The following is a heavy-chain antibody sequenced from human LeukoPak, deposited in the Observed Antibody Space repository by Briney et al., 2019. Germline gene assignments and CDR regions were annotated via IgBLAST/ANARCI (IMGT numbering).Heavy chain of an antibody. CDR3: ASQDILTGFYYFDY. D-gene: IGHD3-9*01. J-gene: IGHJ4*02. V-gene: IGHV3-53*01. Sequence: GGSLRLSCAASGFTVSSNYMSWVRQAPGKGLEWVSVIYSGGSTYYADSVKGRFTISRDNSKNTLYLQMNSLRAEDTAVYYCASQDILTGFYYFDYWGQGTLVTVSS. CDR1: GFTVSSNY. CDR2: IYSGGST.